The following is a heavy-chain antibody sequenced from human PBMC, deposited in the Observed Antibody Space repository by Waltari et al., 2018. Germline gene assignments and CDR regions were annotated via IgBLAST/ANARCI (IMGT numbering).Heavy chain of an antibody. CDR3: ARQSWYKDY. CDR2: IYHSGST. J-gene: IGHJ4*02. D-gene: IGHD6-13*01. Sequence: QVQLQESGPGLVKPSETLSLTCAVSGYSISSGYYWGWIRQPPGKGLEWIGSIYHSGSTYYNPSLKSRVTISVDTSKNQFSLKLSSVTAADTAVYYCARQSWYKDYWGQGTLVTVSS. CDR1: GYSISSGYY. V-gene: IGHV4-38-2*01.